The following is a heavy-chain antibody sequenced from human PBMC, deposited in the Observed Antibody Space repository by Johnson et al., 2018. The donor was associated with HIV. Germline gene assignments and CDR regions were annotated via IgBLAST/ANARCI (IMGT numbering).Heavy chain of an antibody. CDR2: ISYDGSNK. CDR3: ASRSYGYVRHAFDI. CDR1: GFTFSSYA. V-gene: IGHV3-30*14. Sequence: QMLLVESGGGLVQPGGSLRLSCAASGFTFSSYAIHWVRQAPGKGLEWVAIISYDGSNKYYADSVKGRFTISRDDSKNTLYLQMNSLRVEDTAVYHCASRSYGYVRHAFDIWGQGTMVTVSS. D-gene: IGHD5-18*01. J-gene: IGHJ3*02.